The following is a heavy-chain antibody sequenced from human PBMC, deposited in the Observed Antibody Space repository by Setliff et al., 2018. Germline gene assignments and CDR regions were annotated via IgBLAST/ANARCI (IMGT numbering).Heavy chain of an antibody. J-gene: IGHJ4*02. D-gene: IGHD1-1*01. CDR1: GGSVTSYY. V-gene: IGHV4-4*07. CDR2: ISSNGRT. CDR3: ARTGTYRYFDY. Sequence: PSETLSLTCTVSGGSVTSYYWSWIRQAAGKGLEWVGRISSNGRTNYNPSLEGRVSMSVDTSKNQISLHLTSMTTADTAVYYCARTGTYRYFDYWGQGTRVTVSS.